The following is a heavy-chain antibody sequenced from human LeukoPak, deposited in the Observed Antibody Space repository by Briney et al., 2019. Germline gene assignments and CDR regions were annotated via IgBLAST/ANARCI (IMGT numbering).Heavy chain of an antibody. D-gene: IGHD3-22*01. CDR2: ISSSSSYI. J-gene: IGHJ4*02. Sequence: GRSLRLSCAASGLTFSSYSMNWVRQAPGKGLEWVSSISSSSSYIYYADSVKGRFTISRDNAKNSLYLQMDSLRAEDTAFYYCARGGLYYDTSAYYYMNYWGQGTLVTVSS. CDR3: ARGGLYYDTSAYYYMNY. V-gene: IGHV3-21*01. CDR1: GLTFSSYS.